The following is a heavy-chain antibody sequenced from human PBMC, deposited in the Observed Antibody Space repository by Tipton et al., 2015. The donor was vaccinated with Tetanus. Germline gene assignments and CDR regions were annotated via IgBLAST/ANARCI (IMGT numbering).Heavy chain of an antibody. CDR2: ISSTSTYI. CDR1: GFTFSNFG. V-gene: IGHV3-21*01. D-gene: IGHD1-26*01. CDR3: ASGSTFDY. Sequence: SLRLSCAVSGFTFSNFGMNWVRQAPGKGLEWVASISSTSTYIYHTGSVKGRFTIFRDNAKNSLYLQMNSLRAEDTAVYYCASGSTFDYWGQGTLVTVSS. J-gene: IGHJ4*02.